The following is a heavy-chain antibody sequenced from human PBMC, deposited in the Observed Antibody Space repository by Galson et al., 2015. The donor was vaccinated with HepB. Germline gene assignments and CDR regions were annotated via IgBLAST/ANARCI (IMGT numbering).Heavy chain of an antibody. D-gene: IGHD2-21*01. CDR2: ISAKKENT. CDR1: GYSFSNYG. V-gene: IGHV1-18*01. CDR3: LREPIPGPRGDY. J-gene: IGHJ4*02. Sequence: SVKVSCKASGYSFSNYGITWVRQVSGQGLEWICWISAKKENTNYAQKFQDRVVMTTDTSTSTAFMELRSLRSDDTAVYYCLREPIPGPRGDYWGQGTPVTVSS.